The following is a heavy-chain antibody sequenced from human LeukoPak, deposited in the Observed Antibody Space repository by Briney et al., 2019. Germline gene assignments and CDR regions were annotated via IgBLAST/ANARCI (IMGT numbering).Heavy chain of an antibody. V-gene: IGHV4-34*01. D-gene: IGHD1-1*01. Sequence: SETLSLTCAVYGGSFSGYYWSWIRQPPGKGLEWIGEINHSGSTNYNPSLKSRVTISVDTSKNQFSLKLSSVTAADTAVYYCARGFDGRYYYYYYYMDVWGKGTTVTVSS. CDR3: ARGFDGRYYYYYYYMDV. J-gene: IGHJ6*03. CDR2: INHSGST. CDR1: GGSFSGYY.